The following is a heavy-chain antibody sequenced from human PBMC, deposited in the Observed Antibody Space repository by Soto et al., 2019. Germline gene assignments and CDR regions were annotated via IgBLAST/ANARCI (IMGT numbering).Heavy chain of an antibody. J-gene: IGHJ6*02. CDR2: IIPIFGKA. CDR1: GGTFSNYP. V-gene: IGHV1-69*01. CDR3: ASGGEYYDENLPHYYFFGMHV. Sequence: QVQLVQSGAEVKKPGSSVEVSCKASGGTFSNYPITWVRRAPGQGLEWLGGIIPIFGKADYTQKFQGRVTITADEPTSTAYMEISSLRSEDTAVYYCASGGEYYDENLPHYYFFGMHVWGPGTTVTVSS. D-gene: IGHD3-16*01.